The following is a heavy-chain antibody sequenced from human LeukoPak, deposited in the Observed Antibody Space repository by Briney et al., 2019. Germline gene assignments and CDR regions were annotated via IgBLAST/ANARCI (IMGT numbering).Heavy chain of an antibody. CDR1: GGSISSSSYY. V-gene: IGHV4-39*07. Sequence: SETLSLTCTVSGGSISSSSYYWGWIRQPPGKGLEWIGSIYYSGSTYYNPSLKSRVTISVDTSKNQFSLKLSSVTAADTAVYYCARDARSSGYLGDYFDYWGQGTLVTVS. J-gene: IGHJ4*02. CDR3: ARDARSSGYLGDYFDY. D-gene: IGHD3-22*01. CDR2: IYYSGST.